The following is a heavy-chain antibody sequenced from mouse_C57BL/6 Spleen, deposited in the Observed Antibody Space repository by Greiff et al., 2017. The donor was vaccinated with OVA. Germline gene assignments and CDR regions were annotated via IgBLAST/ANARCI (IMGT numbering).Heavy chain of an antibody. J-gene: IGHJ2*01. CDR2: ISNGGGST. Sequence: VQLKESGGGLVQPGGSLKLSCAASGFTFSDYYMYWVRQTPEKRLEWVAYISNGGGSTYYPDTVKGRFTISRDNAKNTLYLQMSRLKSEDTAMYYCARQGDYYGSSYYCDYWGQGTTLTVSS. D-gene: IGHD1-1*01. CDR3: ARQGDYYGSSYYCDY. V-gene: IGHV5-12*01. CDR1: GFTFSDYY.